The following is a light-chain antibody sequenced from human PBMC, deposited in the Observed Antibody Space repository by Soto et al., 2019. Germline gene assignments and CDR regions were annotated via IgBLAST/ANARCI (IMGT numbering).Light chain of an antibody. CDR3: SLYTSSSTWV. Sequence: QSALTQPPSVSGSPGQSVTISCTGTSSDVASYNRVSWYQQLPGTAPKLMIYEISNRPSGVPDRFSGSKSGNTASLTISGLQAEDEADYYCSLYTSSSTWVFGGGTKLTVL. J-gene: IGLJ3*02. CDR1: SSDVASYNR. CDR2: EIS. V-gene: IGLV2-18*01.